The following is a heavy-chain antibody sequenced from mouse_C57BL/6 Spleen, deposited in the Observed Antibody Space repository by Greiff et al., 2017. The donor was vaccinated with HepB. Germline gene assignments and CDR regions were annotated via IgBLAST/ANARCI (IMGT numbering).Heavy chain of an antibody. J-gene: IGHJ1*03. CDR3: TRGVVAEGYWYFDV. V-gene: IGHV1-15*01. D-gene: IGHD1-1*01. CDR2: IDPETGGT. Sequence: QVQLQQSGAELVRPGASVTLSCKASGYTFTDYEMHWVKQTPVHGLEWIGAIDPETGGTAYNQKFKGKAILTAAKSSSTAYMELRSLTSEDSAVYYCTRGVVAEGYWYFDVWGTGTTVTVSS. CDR1: GYTFTDYE.